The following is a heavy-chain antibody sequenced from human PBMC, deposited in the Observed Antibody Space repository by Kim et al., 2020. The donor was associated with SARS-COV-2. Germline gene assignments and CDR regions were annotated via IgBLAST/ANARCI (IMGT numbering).Heavy chain of an antibody. V-gene: IGHV3-30*04. CDR3: ARDPRLAAAGAGYFDY. CDR2: ISYDGSNI. D-gene: IGHD6-13*01. Sequence: GGSLRLSCAASGFTFSSYAMHWVRQAPGKGLEWVAVISYDGSNIYYADSVKGRFTISRDNSKNTLYLQMNSLRAEDTAVYYCARDPRLAAAGAGYFDYWG. J-gene: IGHJ4*01. CDR1: GFTFSSYA.